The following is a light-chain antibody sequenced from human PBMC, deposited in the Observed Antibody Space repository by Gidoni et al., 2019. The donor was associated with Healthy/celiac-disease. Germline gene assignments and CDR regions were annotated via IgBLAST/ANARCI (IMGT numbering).Light chain of an antibody. J-gene: IGKJ4*01. V-gene: IGKV1-33*01. Sequence: DIQMTQSPSSLSASVGDRVTITCQASQDISNYLNWYQQKPGKAPKLLIYDASNLETGVPSRFSGSGSGTDFTFTISSLQPEDIATYYCQQYDNLGLTFGGXTKVEIK. CDR2: DAS. CDR3: QQYDNLGLT. CDR1: QDISNY.